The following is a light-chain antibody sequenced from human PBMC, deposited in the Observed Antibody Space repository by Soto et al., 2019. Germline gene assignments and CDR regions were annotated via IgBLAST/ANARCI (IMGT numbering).Light chain of an antibody. CDR3: QQYNTWLRT. J-gene: IGKJ1*01. CDR2: GAS. CDR1: QSVNSN. Sequence: EIVMTQSPATLSVSPGERATLSCRASQSVNSNLVWYQQKPGQAPRLLIYGASTRATGIPGRFSGSGYGTEFTLTISSLQSEDFAIYYCQQYNTWLRTFGQGTKVEIK. V-gene: IGKV3D-15*01.